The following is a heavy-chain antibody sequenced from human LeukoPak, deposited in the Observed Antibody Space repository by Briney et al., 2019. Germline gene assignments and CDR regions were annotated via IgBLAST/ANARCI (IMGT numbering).Heavy chain of an antibody. CDR1: GFIFNNYG. CDR2: ISNDGGGT. CDR3: AKGSSGYFVDL. J-gene: IGHJ5*02. V-gene: IGHV3-23*01. Sequence: GGSLRLSRAASGFIFNNYGLIWVRQAPGKGLEWVSAISNDGGGTNYADFVKGRFTISRDNSKNTLFLQMNSLRAEDTALYYCAKGSSGYFVDLWGQGTLVTVSS. D-gene: IGHD3-22*01.